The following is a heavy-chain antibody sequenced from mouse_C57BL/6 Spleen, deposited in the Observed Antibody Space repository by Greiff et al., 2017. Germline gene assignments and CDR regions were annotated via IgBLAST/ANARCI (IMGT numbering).Heavy chain of an antibody. CDR3: ARRGYYVDYYAMDY. Sequence: QVQLQQSGAELVRPGTSVKMSCKASGYTFTNYWIGWAKQRPGHGLEWIGDIYPGGGYTNYNEKFKGKATLTADKSSSTAYMQFSSLTSEDSAIYYCARRGYYVDYYAMDYWGQGTSVTVSS. CDR2: IYPGGGYT. J-gene: IGHJ4*01. CDR1: GYTFTNYW. V-gene: IGHV1-63*01. D-gene: IGHD2-3*01.